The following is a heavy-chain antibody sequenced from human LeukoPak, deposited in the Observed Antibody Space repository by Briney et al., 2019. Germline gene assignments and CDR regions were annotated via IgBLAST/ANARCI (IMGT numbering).Heavy chain of an antibody. CDR2: IYYSGST. V-gene: IGHV4-31*03. Sequence: SQTLSLTRTVSGGSISSGGYYWSWIRQHPGKGLEWIGYIYYSGSTYYNPSLKSRVTISVDTSKNQFSLKLSSVTAADTAVYYCARGRAYYDILTGYSSDAFDIWGQGTMVTVSS. CDR1: GGSISSGGYY. J-gene: IGHJ3*02. D-gene: IGHD3-9*01. CDR3: ARGRAYYDILTGYSSDAFDI.